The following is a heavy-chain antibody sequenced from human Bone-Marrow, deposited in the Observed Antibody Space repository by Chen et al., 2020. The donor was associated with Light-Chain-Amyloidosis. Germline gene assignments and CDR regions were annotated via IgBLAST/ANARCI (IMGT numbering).Heavy chain of an antibody. J-gene: IGHJ4*02. Sequence: EVQLVESGGGLVQPGGSLRLSCATSGLHFSSFGMSWVRQAPGKGLEWVSTVSGSTVSTYYAGAVKGRFIISRDNSKSTLYLQMNSLRAGDTAVYFCTRKGVYFDFWGQGSLVTVSS. V-gene: IGHV3-23*04. CDR2: VSGSTVST. CDR1: GLHFSSFG. D-gene: IGHD3-16*01. CDR3: TRKGVYFDF.